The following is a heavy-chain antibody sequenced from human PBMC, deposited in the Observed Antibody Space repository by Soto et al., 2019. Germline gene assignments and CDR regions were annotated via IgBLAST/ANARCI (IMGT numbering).Heavy chain of an antibody. V-gene: IGHV3-23*01. CDR2: ISGSGGST. J-gene: IGHJ4*02. CDR3: AKGGASRELGIVDY. Sequence: GESLKISCAASGFTFSSYAMSWVRQAPGKGLEWVSAISGSGGSTYYADSVKGRFTISRDNSKNTLYLQMNSLRAEDTAVYYCAKGGASRELGIVDYWGQGTLVTVSS. CDR1: GFTFSSYA. D-gene: IGHD7-27*01.